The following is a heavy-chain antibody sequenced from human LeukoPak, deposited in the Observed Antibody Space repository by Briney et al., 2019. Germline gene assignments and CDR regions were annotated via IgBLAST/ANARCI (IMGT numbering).Heavy chain of an antibody. CDR2: IYYSGST. CDR3: ARLPRTWNWFDP. Sequence: SETLSLTCTVSGGSISSSSYYWGWIRQPPGKGLEWIGSIYYSGSTYYNPSLKSRVTISVDTSKNQFSLKLSSVTAADTAVYYCARLPRTWNWFDPWGQGTLVTVSS. CDR1: GGSISSSSYY. J-gene: IGHJ5*02. D-gene: IGHD1-14*01. V-gene: IGHV4-39*07.